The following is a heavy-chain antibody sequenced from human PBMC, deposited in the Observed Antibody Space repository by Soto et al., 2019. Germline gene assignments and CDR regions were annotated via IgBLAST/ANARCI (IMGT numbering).Heavy chain of an antibody. CDR2: MNPKSGQT. CDR1: GYSCSSYD. Sequence: ASVKVSCKASGYSCSSYDINWVRQASGQGLEWMGWMNPKSGQTGYAPRFQGRVTMTGNTSINTAYMELSSLRSEDTAVYYCARDIGPALDWFGPWGQGTLVTVSS. J-gene: IGHJ5*02. V-gene: IGHV1-8*01. D-gene: IGHD5-18*01. CDR3: ARDIGPALDWFGP.